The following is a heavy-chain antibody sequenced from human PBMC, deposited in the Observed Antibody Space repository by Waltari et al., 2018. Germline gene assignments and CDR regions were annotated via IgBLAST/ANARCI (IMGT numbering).Heavy chain of an antibody. J-gene: IGHJ4*02. D-gene: IGHD3-10*01. CDR2: VSADGESK. Sequence: EVQLMESGGGIVQPGGSLRPSWAGSGFTFVDFAMDWVRQAPGKGLEWVSLVSADGESKFYADSVKGRFTIFRDNDKNSLYLQMNRLRIEDTAFYYCTKDLYGSGSPDWGQGTLVTVSS. CDR3: TKDLYGSGSPD. V-gene: IGHV3-43*02. CDR1: GFTFVDFA.